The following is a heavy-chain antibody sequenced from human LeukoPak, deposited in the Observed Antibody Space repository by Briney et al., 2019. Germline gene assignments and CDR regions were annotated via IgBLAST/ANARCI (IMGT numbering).Heavy chain of an antibody. J-gene: IGHJ4*02. D-gene: IGHD3-9*01. V-gene: IGHV3-7*01. CDR3: VSEYYDILTGYGY. Sequence: GGSLRLSCAASGFTFSSYWMSWVRQAPGKGLEWVANIKQDGSEKYYVDSVKGRFTISRDNAKNSLYLQMNSLRAEDTAVYYCVSEYYDILTGYGYWRQGTLVTVSS. CDR1: GFTFSSYW. CDR2: IKQDGSEK.